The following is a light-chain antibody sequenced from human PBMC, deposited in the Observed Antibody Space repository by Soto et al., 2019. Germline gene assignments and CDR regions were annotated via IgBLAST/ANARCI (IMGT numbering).Light chain of an antibody. CDR3: AAWDDSLNGFYV. CDR2: SNN. Sequence: QSVLTQPPSASGTPGQRVTISCSGSRSNIRSNTVNWYQQLPGSAPKLLIYSNNQRPSGVPDRFSGSKSGTSASLAISGLRSEDEADYYCAAWDDSLNGFYVFGTGTKLTVL. V-gene: IGLV1-44*01. CDR1: RSNIRSNT. J-gene: IGLJ1*01.